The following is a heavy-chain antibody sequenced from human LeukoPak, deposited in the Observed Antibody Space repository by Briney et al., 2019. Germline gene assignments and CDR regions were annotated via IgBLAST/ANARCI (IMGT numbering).Heavy chain of an antibody. CDR3: ARALGDYGSGSYYYYYYMDV. J-gene: IGHJ6*03. Sequence: PSETLSLTCAVYGGSFSGYYWSWIRQPPGKGLEWIGEINHSGSTNYNPSLKSRVTISVDTSKNQFSLKLSSVTAADTAVYYCARALGDYGSGSYYYYYYMDVWGKGTTVTISS. CDR2: INHSGST. V-gene: IGHV4-34*01. D-gene: IGHD3-10*01. CDR1: GGSFSGYY.